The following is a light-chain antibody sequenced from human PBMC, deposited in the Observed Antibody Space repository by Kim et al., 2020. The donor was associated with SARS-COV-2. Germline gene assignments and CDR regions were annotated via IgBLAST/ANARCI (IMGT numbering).Light chain of an antibody. CDR3: QQLNSYPQIT. V-gene: IGKV1-9*01. CDR1: QGIGTY. Sequence: VGDRVRITCLASQGIGTYLACYQQRPGKVPKLLSYAASTLQGGVPSRFSGSGSGTDFTLTINSLQPEDFATYYCQQLNSYPQITFGGGTKVDIK. J-gene: IGKJ4*01. CDR2: AAS.